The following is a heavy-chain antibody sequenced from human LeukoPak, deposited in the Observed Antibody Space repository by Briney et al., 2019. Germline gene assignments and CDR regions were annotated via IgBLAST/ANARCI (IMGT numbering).Heavy chain of an antibody. J-gene: IGHJ4*02. Sequence: SGGSLRLSCAASGFTFSSYEMNWVRQAPGKGLEWVSYISSSGSTIYYADSVKGRFTISRDNAKNSLYLQMNSLRAEDTAVYYCASQNYYGSGSYYTAPFGYWGQGTLVTVSS. CDR2: ISSSGSTI. CDR1: GFTFSSYE. CDR3: ASQNYYGSGSYYTAPFGY. V-gene: IGHV3-48*03. D-gene: IGHD3-10*01.